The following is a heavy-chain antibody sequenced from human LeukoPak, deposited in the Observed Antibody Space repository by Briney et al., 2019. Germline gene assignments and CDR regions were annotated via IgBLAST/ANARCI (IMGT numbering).Heavy chain of an antibody. D-gene: IGHD2-2*01. Sequence: GGSLRLSCAASGFSFSTYAMNWVRQAPGKGLEWLSYISGSSNTIYYADSVKGRFTVSRDNAKNSLHLQMNSLRTENTDVYICGSGGSCSSTSYYYYCHMDFWGEGTGVSVSS. J-gene: IGHJ6*03. CDR3: GSGGSCSSTSYYYYCHMDF. CDR1: GFSFSTYA. CDR2: ISGSSNTI. V-gene: IGHV3-48*04.